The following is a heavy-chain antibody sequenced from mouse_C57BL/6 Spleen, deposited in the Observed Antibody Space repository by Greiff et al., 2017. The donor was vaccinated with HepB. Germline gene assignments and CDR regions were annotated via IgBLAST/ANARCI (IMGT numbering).Heavy chain of an antibody. J-gene: IGHJ3*01. CDR1: GYTFTDYY. CDR3: ARGNDGAWFAY. V-gene: IGHV1-76*01. Sequence: QVQLQQPGAELVRPGASVKLSCKASGYTFTDYYINWVKQRPGQGLEWIARIYPGSGNTYYNEKFKGKATLTAEKSSRTAYMQLSSLTSEDSAVYFCARGNDGAWFAYWGQGTMLTVSA. D-gene: IGHD2-12*01. CDR2: IYPGSGNT.